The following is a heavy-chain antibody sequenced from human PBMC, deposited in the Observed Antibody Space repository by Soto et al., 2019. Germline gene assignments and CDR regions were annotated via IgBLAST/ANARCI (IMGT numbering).Heavy chain of an antibody. Sequence: HVQVQESGPGLVKPSETLSLTCTVSGGSISTYYWSWIRQPPGKGLEWIGYIYYDGSTSYNPSLRSRVTISVDTSKNQFSLILSSVTSADTAVYYCARDQLSSGLYVWFDPWGQGTLVTVSS. CDR3: ARDQLSSGLYVWFDP. V-gene: IGHV4-59*01. D-gene: IGHD6-25*01. CDR1: GGSISTYY. J-gene: IGHJ5*02. CDR2: IYYDGST.